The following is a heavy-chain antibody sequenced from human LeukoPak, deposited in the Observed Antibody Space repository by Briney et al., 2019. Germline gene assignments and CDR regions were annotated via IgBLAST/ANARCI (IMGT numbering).Heavy chain of an antibody. CDR1: GGSISSYY. Sequence: SGGSISSYYWSWIRQPPGKGLEWXGXIYYSGSTNYNPSLKRRVTISVDTSKNQFSLKLSSVTAADTAVYYCARDRYYYDSSGSENYYGMDVWGQGTTVTVSS. D-gene: IGHD3-22*01. CDR3: ARDRYYYDSSGSENYYGMDV. CDR2: IYYSGST. V-gene: IGHV4-59*01. J-gene: IGHJ6*02.